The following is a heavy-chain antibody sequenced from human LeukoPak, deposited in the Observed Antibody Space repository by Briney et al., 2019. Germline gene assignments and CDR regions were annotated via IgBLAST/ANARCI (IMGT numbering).Heavy chain of an antibody. V-gene: IGHV3-30*02. CDR2: IRYDGSNK. CDR1: GFTFSRHD. Sequence: GGSLRLSCAASGFTFSRHDMHWVRQAPGKGLEWVAIIRYDGSNKYYADSVKGRFTISRDNSKNTLYLQMNSLRPEDTAVYYCARDLRFPTIPFDYWGQGTLVTVSS. CDR3: ARDLRFPTIPFDY. D-gene: IGHD5-12*01. J-gene: IGHJ4*02.